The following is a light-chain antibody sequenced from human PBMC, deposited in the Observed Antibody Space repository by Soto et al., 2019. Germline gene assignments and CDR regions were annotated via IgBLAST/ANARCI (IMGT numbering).Light chain of an antibody. Sequence: HSVLTQPRSVSGSPGQSVTISCTGTASDVGGYSYVSWYQQHPGKVPKLIIYDVSKWPSGVPDRFSGSKSGNTASLTISGLQAEDEGDYYCCSYAGSYTFVFGTGTKVTVL. V-gene: IGLV2-11*01. CDR2: DVS. CDR1: ASDVGGYSY. J-gene: IGLJ1*01. CDR3: CSYAGSYTFV.